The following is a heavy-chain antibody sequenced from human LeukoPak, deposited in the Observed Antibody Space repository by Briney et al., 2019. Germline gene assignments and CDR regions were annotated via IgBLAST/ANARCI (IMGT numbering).Heavy chain of an antibody. CDR1: GFTFRSYW. CDR2: INEDGSIT. V-gene: IGHV3-74*01. D-gene: IGHD1-20*01. CDR3: TKDLTGKYDY. J-gene: IGHJ4*02. Sequence: PGGSLRLSCAASGFTFRSYWMHWVRQAPGKGLVWVSRINEDGSITSYADSVKGRFTISRDNAKNTLYLQMNSLRAEDTAVYYCTKDLTGKYDYWGQGTLVTVSS.